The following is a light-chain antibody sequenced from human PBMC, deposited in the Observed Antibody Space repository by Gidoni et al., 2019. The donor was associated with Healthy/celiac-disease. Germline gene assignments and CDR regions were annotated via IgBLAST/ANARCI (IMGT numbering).Light chain of an antibody. CDR3: QQYGSSPCT. Sequence: EIGLTQSPGTLSLSPGERATLSCSASQSVSSSYLAWYQQKPGQSPRLLIYVASSRATGIPDRFSGSGSGTDFTLTISRLEPEDFAVYYCQQYGSSPCTFGQXTKVEIK. CDR1: QSVSSSY. J-gene: IGKJ1*01. CDR2: VAS. V-gene: IGKV3-20*01.